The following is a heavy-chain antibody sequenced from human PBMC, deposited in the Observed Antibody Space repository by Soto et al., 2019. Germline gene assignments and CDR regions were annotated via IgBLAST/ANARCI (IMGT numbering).Heavy chain of an antibody. V-gene: IGHV3-23*01. CDR3: AKAPKRGYSYGSYYYGMDV. CDR2: ISGSGGST. D-gene: IGHD5-18*01. Sequence: GGSLRLSCAASGFTFSSYAMSWVRQAPGKGLEWVSAISGSGGSTYYADSVKGRFTIPRDNSKNTLYLQMNSLRAEDTAVYYCAKAPKRGYSYGSYYYGMDVWGQGTTVTVSS. CDR1: GFTFSSYA. J-gene: IGHJ6*02.